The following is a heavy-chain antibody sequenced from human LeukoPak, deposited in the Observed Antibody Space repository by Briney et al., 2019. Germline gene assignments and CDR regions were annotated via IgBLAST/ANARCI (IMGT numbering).Heavy chain of an antibody. Sequence: GGSLRLSCTASGFTFSSYAMSWVRQAPGKGLEWVSTISGSAITTYYADSVTGRFTISRDNSKNSLYLQMNSLRAEDTAVYYCASISGAAAGTDVDYWGQGTLVTVSS. CDR3: ASISGAAAGTDVDY. D-gene: IGHD6-13*01. CDR1: GFTFSSYA. J-gene: IGHJ4*02. V-gene: IGHV3-23*01. CDR2: ISGSAITT.